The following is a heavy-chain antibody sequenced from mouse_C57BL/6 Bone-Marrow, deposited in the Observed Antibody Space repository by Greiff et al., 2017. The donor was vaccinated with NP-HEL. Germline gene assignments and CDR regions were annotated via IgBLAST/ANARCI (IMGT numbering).Heavy chain of an antibody. Sequence: VQLQQSGPELVKPGASVKIPCKASGYTFTDYNMDWVKQSHGKSLEWIGDINTNNGGTIYNQKFTGKATLTVDKSSSTAYMELRGLRSEDTAIYYCAREGAYDYYDYGGQGTTLTVSS. CDR1: GYTFTDYN. CDR3: AREGAYDYYDY. V-gene: IGHV1-18*01. J-gene: IGHJ2*01. CDR2: INTNNGGT. D-gene: IGHD2-3*01.